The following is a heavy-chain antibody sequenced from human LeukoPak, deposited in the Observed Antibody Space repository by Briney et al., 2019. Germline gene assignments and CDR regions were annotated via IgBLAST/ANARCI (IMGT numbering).Heavy chain of an antibody. CDR2: IYYSGST. CDR3: ARADRDYFGAGTYWGYFDY. V-gene: IGHV4-39*01. J-gene: IGHJ4*02. D-gene: IGHD3-10*01. CDR1: GGSISSSSYY. Sequence: SETLSLTCTVSGGSISSSSYYWGWIRQPPGKGLEWIGSIYYSGSTYYNPSLKSRVTISVDTSKNQFSLKLSSVTAADTAVYYCARADRDYFGAGTYWGYFDYWGQGTLVTVSS.